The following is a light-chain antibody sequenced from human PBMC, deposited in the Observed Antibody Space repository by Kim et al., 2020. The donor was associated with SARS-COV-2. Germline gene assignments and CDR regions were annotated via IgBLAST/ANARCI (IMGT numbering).Light chain of an antibody. CDR3: QQYYDWPLT. J-gene: IGKJ4*01. V-gene: IGKV3-15*01. Sequence: VSPRESATLSCRASKSITTTLAWYQHKPGQAPRLLFYGASTRATGIPGRFSGSGSETDFTLTISSLQSEDAALYYCQQYYDWPLTFGGGTKVDIK. CDR1: KSITTT. CDR2: GAS.